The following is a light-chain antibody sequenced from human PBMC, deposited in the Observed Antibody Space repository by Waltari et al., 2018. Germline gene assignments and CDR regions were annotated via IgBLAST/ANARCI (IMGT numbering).Light chain of an antibody. CDR2: DAS. CDR3: QQRSNWPPT. V-gene: IGKV3-11*01. Sequence: EIVLTQSPATLSLSPGERATLSCRASQSVSSYLAWYQQKPGQAPRLLIYDASNRATGIPARFSRSGSGTDFTLTIRSLEPEDFAVYYCQQRSNWPPTFGQGTKLEIK. CDR1: QSVSSY. J-gene: IGKJ2*01.